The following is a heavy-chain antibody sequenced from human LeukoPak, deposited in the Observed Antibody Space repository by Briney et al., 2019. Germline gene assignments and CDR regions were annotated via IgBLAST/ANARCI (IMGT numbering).Heavy chain of an antibody. CDR1: GFPFSDYY. J-gene: IGHJ6*03. CDR3: ARDQYGSGDGYYMDV. V-gene: IGHV3-11*01. CDR2: ISSGGSII. D-gene: IGHD3-10*01. Sequence: GGSLRLSCAASGFPFSDYYMSWIRQAPGKGLEWVSYISSGGSIIYYADSVKGRFTISRDNAKNSLYLQMNSLRAEDTAVYYCARDQYGSGDGYYMDVWGKGTTVTISS.